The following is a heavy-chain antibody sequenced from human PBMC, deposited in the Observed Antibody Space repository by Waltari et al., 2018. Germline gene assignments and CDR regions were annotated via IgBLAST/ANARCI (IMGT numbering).Heavy chain of an antibody. V-gene: IGHV3-53*05. Sequence: EVQLVETGGGLIQPGGSLRLSCAASGFSVSSNYMSWVRQAPGKGLEWVPVIDSGGSTYEADSVKGRFTISRDNSKNTLYLQMNSLRAEDTAVYYCAKVRGGAAAPYFDYWGQGTLVTVSS. J-gene: IGHJ4*02. CDR1: GFSVSSNY. CDR2: IDSGGST. CDR3: AKVRGGAAAPYFDY. D-gene: IGHD6-13*01.